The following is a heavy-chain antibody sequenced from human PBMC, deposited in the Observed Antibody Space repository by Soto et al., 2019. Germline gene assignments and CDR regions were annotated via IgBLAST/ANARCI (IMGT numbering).Heavy chain of an antibody. V-gene: IGHV1-69*02. CDR1: GGTFSSYT. D-gene: IGHD2-21*02. J-gene: IGHJ4*02. Sequence: QVQLVQSGAEVKKPGSSVKVSCKASGGTFSSYTISWVRQAPGQGLEWMGRIIPILGIANYAQKFQGRVTITADKSTSTAYMELRSLRSEYTAGDYCASKYGGNSDWGQGTLVTVSS. CDR3: ASKYGGNSD. CDR2: IIPILGIA.